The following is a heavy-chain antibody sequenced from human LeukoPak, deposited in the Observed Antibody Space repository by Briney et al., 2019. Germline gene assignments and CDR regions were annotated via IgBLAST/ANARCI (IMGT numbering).Heavy chain of an antibody. V-gene: IGHV3-11*01. D-gene: IGHD2-2*02. CDR1: GFTFSDYY. CDR2: ISSSGSTI. CDR3: ARDWYCSSTSCYKGDLFDY. J-gene: IGHJ4*02. Sequence: GGSLRLSCAASGFTFSDYYMSWIRQAPGKGLEWVSYISSSGSTIYYADSVKGRFTISRDNAKNSLYLQMNSLRAEDTAVYCCARDWYCSSTSCYKGDLFDYWGQGTLVTVSS.